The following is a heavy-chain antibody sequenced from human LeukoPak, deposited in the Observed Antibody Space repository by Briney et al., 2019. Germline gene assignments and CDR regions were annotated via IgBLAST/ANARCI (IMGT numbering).Heavy chain of an antibody. D-gene: IGHD4-11*01. CDR3: ARGATVTTYHYYYMDV. CDR2: INPNSGGT. Sequence: ASVKVSCKASVYIFTGYYMHWVRQAPGQGLDWMGWINPNSGGTNYAQKFQGRVTMTRDTSISTAYMELSRLRSDDTAVYYCARGATVTTYHYYYMDVWGKGTTVTVSS. CDR1: VYIFTGYY. J-gene: IGHJ6*03. V-gene: IGHV1-2*02.